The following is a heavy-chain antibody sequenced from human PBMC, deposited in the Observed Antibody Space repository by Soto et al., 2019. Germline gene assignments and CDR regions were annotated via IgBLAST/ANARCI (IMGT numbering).Heavy chain of an antibody. CDR3: AREGSGWYFDY. CDR1: GGSISSYY. CDR2: IYYSGST. Sequence: SETLSLTCTVSGGSISSYYWSWIRQPPGKGLEWIGYIYYSGSTNYNPSLKSRVTISVDTSKNQFSLKLSSVTAADTAVYYCAREGSGWYFDYWGQGTLVTVSS. V-gene: IGHV4-59*01. J-gene: IGHJ4*02. D-gene: IGHD6-19*01.